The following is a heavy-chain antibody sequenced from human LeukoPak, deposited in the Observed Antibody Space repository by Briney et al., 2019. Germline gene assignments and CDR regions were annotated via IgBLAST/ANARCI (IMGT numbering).Heavy chain of an antibody. D-gene: IGHD2-2*01. J-gene: IGHJ5*02. CDR3: ARARDIVVVPAAPSYWFDP. CDR1: GGSVSSSGYY. V-gene: IGHV4-61*08. Sequence: SETLSLTCTVSGGSVSSSGYYWSWIRQPPGKGLEWIGYIYYSGSTNYNPSLKSRVTISVDTSKNQFSLKLSSVTAADTAVYYCARARDIVVVPAAPSYWFDPWGQGTLVTVSS. CDR2: IYYSGST.